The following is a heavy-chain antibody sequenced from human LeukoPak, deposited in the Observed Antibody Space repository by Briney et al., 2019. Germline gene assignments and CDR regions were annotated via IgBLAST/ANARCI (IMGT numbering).Heavy chain of an antibody. V-gene: IGHV4-38-2*02. D-gene: IGHD2-15*01. CDR2: IYHSGST. Sequence: SETLSLTCTVSGYSISSGYYWGWIRQPPGKGLEWIGSIYHSGSTYYNPSLKSRVTISVDTSKNQFSLKLSSVTAADTAVYYCARDVVRYCSGGSCEDYWGQGTLVTVSS. CDR1: GYSISSGYY. CDR3: ARDVVRYCSGGSCEDY. J-gene: IGHJ4*02.